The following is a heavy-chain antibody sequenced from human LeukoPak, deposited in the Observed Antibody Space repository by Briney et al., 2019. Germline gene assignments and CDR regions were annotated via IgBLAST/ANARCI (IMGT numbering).Heavy chain of an antibody. D-gene: IGHD3-22*01. CDR2: IYHSGSS. CDR1: GGSISSSSYY. Sequence: SETLSLTCTVSGGSISSSSYYWTWIRQPPGMGLEWIGYIYHSGSSNYNPSLKGRATISVDTSKNQFSLKLSSVTAADTAVYYCARGTYYYYDSSGYLFWFDPWGQGTLVTVSS. CDR3: ARGTYYYYDSSGYLFWFDP. V-gene: IGHV4-61*01. J-gene: IGHJ5*02.